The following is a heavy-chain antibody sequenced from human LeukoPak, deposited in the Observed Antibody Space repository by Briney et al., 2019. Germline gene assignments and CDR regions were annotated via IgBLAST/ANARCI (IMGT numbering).Heavy chain of an antibody. CDR3: ARGEYCSSTSCYTPYYYYYGMDV. CDR1: GGTFSSYA. D-gene: IGHD2-2*02. Sequence: ASVKVSCKASGGTFSSYAINWVRQATGQGLEWMGWMNPNSGNTGYAQKFQGRVTMTRNTSISTAYMELSSLRSEDTAVYYCARGEYCSSTSCYTPYYYYYGMDVWGQGTTVTVSS. CDR2: MNPNSGNT. J-gene: IGHJ6*02. V-gene: IGHV1-8*02.